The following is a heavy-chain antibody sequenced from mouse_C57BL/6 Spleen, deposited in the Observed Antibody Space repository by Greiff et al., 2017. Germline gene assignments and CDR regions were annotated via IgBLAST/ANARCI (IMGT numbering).Heavy chain of an antibody. V-gene: IGHV14-4*01. D-gene: IGHD4-1*01. CDR1: GFNIKDDY. Sequence: EVTLMESGAELVRPGASVKLSCTASGFNIKDDYMHWVKQRPEQGLEWIGWIDPENGDTEYASKFQGKAPITADTSSNTAYLQLSSLTSEDTAVYYCTQGRTGTCAYWGQGTLVTVSA. J-gene: IGHJ3*01. CDR3: TQGRTGTCAY. CDR2: IDPENGDT.